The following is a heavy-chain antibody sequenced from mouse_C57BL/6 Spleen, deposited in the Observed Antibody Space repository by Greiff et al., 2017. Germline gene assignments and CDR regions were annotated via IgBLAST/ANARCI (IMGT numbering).Heavy chain of an antibody. Sequence: QVQLKQPGAELVRPGSSVKLSCKASGYTFTSYWMHWVKQRPIQGLEWIGNIDPSDSETHYNQKFKDKATLTVDKSSSTAYMQLSSLTSEDSAVYYCASGQLRLQFAYWGQGTLVTVSA. CDR1: GYTFTSYW. V-gene: IGHV1-52*01. J-gene: IGHJ3*01. CDR3: ASGQLRLQFAY. D-gene: IGHD3-2*02. CDR2: IDPSDSET.